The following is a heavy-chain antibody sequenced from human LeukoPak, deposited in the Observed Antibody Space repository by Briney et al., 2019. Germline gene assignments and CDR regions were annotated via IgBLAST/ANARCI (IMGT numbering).Heavy chain of an antibody. Sequence: PSETLSLTCTVSGGSLSSSSYYWGWIRQPPGKGLEWIRSIYYSGSTYYNPSLKSRVTISVDTSNNHLSLRLSSVTAADTAVYYCARLRWGAFDIWGQGTMVTVSS. CDR3: ARLRWGAFDI. J-gene: IGHJ3*02. D-gene: IGHD4-23*01. CDR1: GGSLSSSSYY. CDR2: IYYSGST. V-gene: IGHV4-39*02.